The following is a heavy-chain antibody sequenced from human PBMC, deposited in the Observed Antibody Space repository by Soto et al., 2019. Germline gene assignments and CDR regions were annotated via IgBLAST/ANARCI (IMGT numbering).Heavy chain of an antibody. D-gene: IGHD2-8*01. Sequence: QVQLVQSGAEVKKPGASVKVSCKASEYSFTNYYIHWVRQAPGQGLEWMGRINPSGGDPAYAQTFQGRVTLTMDTSTSTVYMELRSLRSADTAIYYCARGGGGCTDGVCSANYYFAFDVWGQGTTVTVSS. V-gene: IGHV1-46*01. CDR3: ARGGGGCTDGVCSANYYFAFDV. CDR2: INPSGGDP. CDR1: EYSFTNYY. J-gene: IGHJ6*02.